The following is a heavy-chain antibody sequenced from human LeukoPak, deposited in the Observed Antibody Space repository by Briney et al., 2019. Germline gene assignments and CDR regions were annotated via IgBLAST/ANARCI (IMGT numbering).Heavy chain of an antibody. D-gene: IGHD1-26*01. J-gene: IGHJ6*02. CDR2: MSPNSGNT. CDR1: GYTFTSYD. Sequence: ASAKVSCKASGYTFTSYDINWVRQATGQGLEWMGWMSPNSGNTGYAQKFQGRVTMTRNTSISTAYMELSSLRSEDTAVYYCARAQGAGLVSYGMDVWGQGTTVTVSS. V-gene: IGHV1-8*01. CDR3: ARAQGAGLVSYGMDV.